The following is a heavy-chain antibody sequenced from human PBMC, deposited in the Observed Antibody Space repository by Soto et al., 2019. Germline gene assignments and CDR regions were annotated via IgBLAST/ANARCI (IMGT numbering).Heavy chain of an antibody. CDR3: ARGAGESGYSEFDD. CDR1: GGSISSGGYY. D-gene: IGHD3-3*01. J-gene: IGHJ4*02. V-gene: IGHV4-31*03. CDR2: IYYSGST. Sequence: PSETLSLTCTVSGGSISSGGYYWSWIRQHPGKGLEWIGYIYYSGSTYYNPSLKSRVTISVDTSKNQFSLKLSSVTAADTAVYYCARGAGESGYSEFDDSGQATRVSVAS.